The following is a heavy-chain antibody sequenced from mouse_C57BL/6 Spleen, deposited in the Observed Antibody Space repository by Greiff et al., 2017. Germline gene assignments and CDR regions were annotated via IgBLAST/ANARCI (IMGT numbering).Heavy chain of an antibody. CDR3: TRVLLLPFYAMDY. D-gene: IGHD2-12*01. CDR2: ISSGGDYI. CDR1: GFTFSSYA. V-gene: IGHV5-9-1*02. Sequence: EVKLVESGEGLVKPGGSLKLSCAASGFTFSSYAMSWVRQTPEKRLEWVAYISSGGDYIYYADTVKGRFTISRDNARNTLYLQMSSLKSEDTAMYYCTRVLLLPFYAMDYWGQGTSVTVSS. J-gene: IGHJ4*01.